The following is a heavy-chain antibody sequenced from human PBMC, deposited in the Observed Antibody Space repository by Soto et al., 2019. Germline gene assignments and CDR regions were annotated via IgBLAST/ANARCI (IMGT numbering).Heavy chain of an antibody. CDR1: GFSVSATS. CDR3: ARVNTTLVDHFDC. CDR2: MHRGGST. J-gene: IGHJ4*02. V-gene: IGHV3-53*01. Sequence: AGGSLRLSCVVSGFSVSATSIFWVRQATGKGLEWVSLMHRGGSTDNADSVKGRFTTSRDKSKNTLYLHMNGLRVEDTAVYYCARVNTTLVDHFDCWGQGTLVTV. D-gene: IGHD5-18*01.